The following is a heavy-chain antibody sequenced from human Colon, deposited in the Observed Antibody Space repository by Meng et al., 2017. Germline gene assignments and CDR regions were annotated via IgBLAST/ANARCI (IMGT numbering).Heavy chain of an antibody. CDR3: ARGSGVNLGRGAVGSFDS. V-gene: IGHV3-13*01. J-gene: IGHJ4*02. D-gene: IGHD3-10*01. CDR1: GFTFSSYD. Sequence: GGSLRLSCVASGFTFSSYDMHWVRQSIGETLEWVSGIGTEDDTHYAASVEGRFTISRQNARNSLELQMNSLRAGDTAVYYCARGSGVNLGRGAVGSFDSWGQGILVTVSS. CDR2: IGTEDDT.